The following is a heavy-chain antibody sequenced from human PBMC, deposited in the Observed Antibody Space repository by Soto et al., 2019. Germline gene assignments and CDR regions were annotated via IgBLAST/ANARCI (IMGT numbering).Heavy chain of an antibody. J-gene: IGHJ5*02. D-gene: IGHD3-3*02. V-gene: IGHV4-39*01. CDR2: IHYRANS. CDR1: GDSISSSSYY. CDR3: ARPLQLAVSGFDP. Sequence: SETLSLTCAVSGDSISSSSYYWAWIRQPPGKGLEWIGSIHYRANSYYSPSLKSRITISVDTSKNQISLRLSSVTVADTAVYYCARPLQLAVSGFDPWGQGTLVTVSS.